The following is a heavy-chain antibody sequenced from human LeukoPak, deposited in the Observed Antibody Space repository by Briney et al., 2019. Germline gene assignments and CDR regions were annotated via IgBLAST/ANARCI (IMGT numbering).Heavy chain of an antibody. CDR1: GFTFSNYW. D-gene: IGHD2-2*01. J-gene: IGHJ4*02. CDR2: IDSDGSDT. V-gene: IGHV3-74*01. Sequence: VGSLKLSCAASGFTFSNYWMHWVRQAPGKGLVWVSRIDSDGSDTIYADSVRGRFTISSDNARNTLYLQLNSLRAEDTAVYYCARASRVGYCGSTSRPYFDIWGQGTVDTVSS. CDR3: ARASRVGYCGSTSRPYFDI.